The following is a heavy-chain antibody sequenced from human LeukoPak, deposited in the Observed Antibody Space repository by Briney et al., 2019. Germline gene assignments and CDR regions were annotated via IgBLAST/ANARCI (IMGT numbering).Heavy chain of an antibody. CDR1: GFTFSSYA. J-gene: IGHJ4*02. Sequence: GSLRLSCAASGFTFSSYAMSWVRQAPGKGLEWVSAITNSGGTTYYADSVKGRFTISRDNSKNTLYLQMNSLRAEDTAVYYCAKGQDGTYYYDSSGYYGFDYWGQGTLVTVSS. D-gene: IGHD3-22*01. CDR2: ITNSGGTT. V-gene: IGHV3-23*01. CDR3: AKGQDGTYYYDSSGYYGFDY.